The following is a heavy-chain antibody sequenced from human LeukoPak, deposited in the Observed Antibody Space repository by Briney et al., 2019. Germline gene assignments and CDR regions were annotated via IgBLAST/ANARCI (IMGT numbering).Heavy chain of an antibody. J-gene: IGHJ6*03. CDR3: ARDRLDRDGNYYYFDV. V-gene: IGHV1-69*06. Sequence: SVNLSCTASEDTLSSYAISWVRQAPGQGLEWMVNITTAFGTAIYTHTLRGRVRMTADKSTTTAYMELSSLRSEDTAVYYCARDRLDRDGNYYYFDVWGKGTMVTVSS. CDR1: EDTLSSYA. CDR2: ITTAFGTA. D-gene: IGHD1-1*01.